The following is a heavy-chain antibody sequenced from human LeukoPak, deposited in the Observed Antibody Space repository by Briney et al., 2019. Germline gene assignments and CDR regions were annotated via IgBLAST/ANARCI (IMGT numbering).Heavy chain of an antibody. V-gene: IGHV4-61*02. CDR3: ARGPYSYDSSGAFDI. CDR2: IYPTGST. J-gene: IGHJ3*02. D-gene: IGHD3-22*01. CDR1: GGSINSATYY. Sequence: PSETLSLTCTVSGGSINSATYYWGWIRQPAGKGLEWIGRIYPTGSTNYYNPSLKSRVTISVDTSKNQFSLKLSSVTAADTAVYFCARGPYSYDSSGAFDIWGQGTMVTVSS.